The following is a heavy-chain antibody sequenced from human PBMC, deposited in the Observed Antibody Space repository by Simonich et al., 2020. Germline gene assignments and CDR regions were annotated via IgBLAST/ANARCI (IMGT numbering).Heavy chain of an antibody. CDR1: VFTFSSYW. Sequence: EVQLVESGGGLVQPGGSLRLSCAASVFTFSSYWMHWLRQAPGKGLCWCSRLNSEGRSTSYADSVKGRFTISRDNAKNTLYLQMNSLRAEDTAVYYCARNRLDYWGQGTLVTVSS. CDR3: ARNRLDY. J-gene: IGHJ4*02. V-gene: IGHV3-74*01. CDR2: LNSEGRST.